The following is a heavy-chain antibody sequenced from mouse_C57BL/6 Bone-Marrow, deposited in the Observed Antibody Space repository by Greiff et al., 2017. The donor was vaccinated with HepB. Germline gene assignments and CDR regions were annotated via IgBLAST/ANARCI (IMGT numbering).Heavy chain of an antibody. Sequence: QVQLQQPGAELVMPGASVKLSCKASGYTFTSYWMHWVKQRPGQGLEWIGEIDPSDSYTNYNQKFKGKSTLTVDKSSSTAYMQLSSLTSEDSAVYYCASTGGQLLSWFAYWGQGTLVTVSA. CDR2: IDPSDSYT. D-gene: IGHD1-1*01. CDR3: ASTGGQLLSWFAY. V-gene: IGHV1-69*01. J-gene: IGHJ3*01. CDR1: GYTFTSYW.